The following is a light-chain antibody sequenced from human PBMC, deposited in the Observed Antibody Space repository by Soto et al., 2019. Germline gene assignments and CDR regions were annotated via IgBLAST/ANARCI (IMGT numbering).Light chain of an antibody. J-gene: IGKJ3*01. V-gene: IGKV3-20*01. Sequence: EIVLTQSPGTLSLSPGERATLSCRASQSVSSSYLAWYQQKPGQAPRLLIYGASSRATGIPDRFSGSGSGTDFTLTISRVEPEDFAVYYCQQYGSSPRVTFGPGTKVDIK. CDR3: QQYGSSPRVT. CDR2: GAS. CDR1: QSVSSSY.